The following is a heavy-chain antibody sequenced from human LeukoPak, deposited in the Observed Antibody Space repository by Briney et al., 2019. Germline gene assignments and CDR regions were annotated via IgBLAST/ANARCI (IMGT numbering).Heavy chain of an antibody. V-gene: IGHV3-23*01. CDR1: GFTFSSYA. Sequence: PGGSLRLSCAASGFTFSSYAMNWVRQAPGKGLEWVSAITGSGGRTYYADSVKGRFTISRDNAKNTLFLQMNSLRAEDTAVYYCATTGSGSYYDYWGQGTLVTVSS. CDR3: ATTGSGSYYDY. D-gene: IGHD1-26*01. CDR2: ITGSGGRT. J-gene: IGHJ4*02.